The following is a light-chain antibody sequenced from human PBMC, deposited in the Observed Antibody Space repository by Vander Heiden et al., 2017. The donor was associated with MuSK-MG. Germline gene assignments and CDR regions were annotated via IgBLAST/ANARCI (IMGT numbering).Light chain of an antibody. J-gene: IGKJ2*01. CDR2: VAS. Sequence: DIQMTQSPSSLSASVGDRVTISCRASQSISTYLNWYQQKPGEAPKLLIYVASRLHSGVPSRFSGSGSGTDFTLTISSLQPEDFATYFCQQSDSIPQTFGQGTKLEIK. CDR3: QQSDSIPQT. CDR1: QSISTY. V-gene: IGKV1-39*01.